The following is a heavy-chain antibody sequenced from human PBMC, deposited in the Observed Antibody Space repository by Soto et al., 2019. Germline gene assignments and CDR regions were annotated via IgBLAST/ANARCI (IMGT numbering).Heavy chain of an antibody. J-gene: IGHJ6*02. Sequence: GASVKVSCKASGYIFNDYYIHWVRQAPGQGLEWMGWINPYNGGANFAQEFQGRVTMTRDTSLSIVYMEVTRLTYDDTAVYYCARDNYNYSGMDVWGQGTTVTVS. CDR3: ARDNYNYSGMDV. CDR2: INPYNGGA. CDR1: GYIFNDYY. V-gene: IGHV1-2*02.